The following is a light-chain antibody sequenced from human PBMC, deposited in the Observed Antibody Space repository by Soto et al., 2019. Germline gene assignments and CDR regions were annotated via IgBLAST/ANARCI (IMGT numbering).Light chain of an antibody. V-gene: IGKV2-30*01. J-gene: IGKJ1*01. CDR3: MQGTHWPPWT. CDR1: HSLVYRDGNTY. CDR2: KVS. Sequence: DVVMTQSPLSLLVTLGQPASISCRSSHSLVYRDGNTYLNWCQQRPGQSPRRLIYKVSNRDSGVPDRFNGSGSGTDFTLKISRVEAEDVGVYYCMQGTHWPPWTFGQETNVEIK.